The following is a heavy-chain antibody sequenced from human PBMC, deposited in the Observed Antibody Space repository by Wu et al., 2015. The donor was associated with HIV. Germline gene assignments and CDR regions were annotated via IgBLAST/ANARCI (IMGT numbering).Heavy chain of an antibody. CDR3: ARLGDLGLFGNDGFDL. J-gene: IGHJ3*01. CDR2: ISPDNGGT. D-gene: IGHD3-16*01. CDR1: GYTFTDYY. Sequence: QVQLVQSGAEVKKPGASVKVSCKASGYTFTDYYLHWVRQAPGQGLEWMGWISPDNGGTDYAENFQDRVTMTRDTSINTAYMELNRLKSDDTAVYYCARLGDLGLFGNDGFDLWGQGTTVTVSS. V-gene: IGHV1-2*02.